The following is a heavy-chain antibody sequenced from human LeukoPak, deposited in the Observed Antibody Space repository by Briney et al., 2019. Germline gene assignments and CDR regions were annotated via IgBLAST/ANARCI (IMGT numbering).Heavy chain of an antibody. CDR3: ASTPGSGYDRPYDDYYYYMDV. V-gene: IGHV1-2*06. J-gene: IGHJ6*03. CDR1: RYTFTGYY. CDR2: INPNSGGT. Sequence: ASVKVSCKASRYTFTGYYMHWVRQAPGQGLEWMGRINPNSGGTNYAQKFQGRVTMTRDTSISTAYMELSRLRSDDTAVYYCASTPGSGYDRPYDDYYYYMDVWGKGTTVTVSS. D-gene: IGHD5-12*01.